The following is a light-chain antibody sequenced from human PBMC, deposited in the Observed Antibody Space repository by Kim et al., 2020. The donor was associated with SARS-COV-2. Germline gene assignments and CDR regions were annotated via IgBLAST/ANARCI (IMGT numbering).Light chain of an antibody. CDR1: QSVSSSY. CDR3: QQYGSSAGWT. CDR2: GAS. J-gene: IGKJ1*01. Sequence: PGERATLSCSARQSVSSSYLAWYQQRTGQAPRLLIYGASSRATGIPDRFSGSGSGTDFTLTISRLEPEDFAVYYCQQYGSSAGWTFGQGTKVDIK. V-gene: IGKV3-20*01.